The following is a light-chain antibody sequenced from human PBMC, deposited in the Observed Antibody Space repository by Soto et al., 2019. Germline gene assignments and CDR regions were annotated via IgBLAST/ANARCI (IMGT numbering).Light chain of an antibody. J-gene: IGKJ4*01. Sequence: EIVMTQSPATLSVSPGGRATLSCRASQSISDTLAWYQQKPGQAPRLLIYAASSRATGIPDRISGSGSGTDFTLTISRLEPEDFAVYYCQQYGRGLTFGGGTKVDIK. CDR1: QSISDT. CDR2: AAS. V-gene: IGKV3-20*01. CDR3: QQYGRGLT.